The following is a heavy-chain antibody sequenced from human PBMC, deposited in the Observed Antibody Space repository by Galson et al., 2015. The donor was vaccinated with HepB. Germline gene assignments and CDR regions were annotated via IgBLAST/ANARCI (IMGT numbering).Heavy chain of an antibody. Sequence: SLRLSCAASGFTFSSYSMNWVRQAPGKGLEWVSSISSSSSYIYYADSVKGRFTISRDNAKNSLYLQMNSLRAEDTAVYYCARDGGLMVRGVIYYYYGMDVWGQGTTVTVSS. D-gene: IGHD3-10*01. V-gene: IGHV3-21*01. CDR2: ISSSSSYI. J-gene: IGHJ6*02. CDR1: GFTFSSYS. CDR3: ARDGGLMVRGVIYYYYGMDV.